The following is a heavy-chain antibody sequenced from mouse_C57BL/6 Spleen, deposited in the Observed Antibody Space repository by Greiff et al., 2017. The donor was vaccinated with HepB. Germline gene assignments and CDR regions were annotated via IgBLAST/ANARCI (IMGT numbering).Heavy chain of an antibody. CDR1: GFTFSSYA. V-gene: IGHV5-9-1*02. J-gene: IGHJ4*01. CDR3: TRDRGLYYL. D-gene: IGHD1-1*01. CDR2: ISSGGDYI. Sequence: DVKLQESGEGLVKPGGSLKLSCAASGFTFSSYAMSWVRQTPEKRLEWVAYISSGGDYIYYADTVKGRFTISRDNARNTLYLQMSSLKSEDTAMYYCTRDRGLYYLWGQGTSVTVSS.